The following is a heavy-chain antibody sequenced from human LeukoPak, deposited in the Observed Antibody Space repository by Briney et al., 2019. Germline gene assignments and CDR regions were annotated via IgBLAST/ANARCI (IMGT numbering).Heavy chain of an antibody. D-gene: IGHD6-6*01. J-gene: IGHJ6*03. V-gene: IGHV1-2*02. CDR2: INPNSGGT. CDR3: ARDSSLYYYYYYMDV. CDR1: GYTFTGYY. Sequence: VASVKVSCKASGYTFTGYYMHWVRQAPGQGLEWMGWINPNSGGTNYAQKFQGRVTMTRDTSISTAYMELSRLRSDDTAVYYCARDSSLYYYYYYMDVWGKGTTVTVSS.